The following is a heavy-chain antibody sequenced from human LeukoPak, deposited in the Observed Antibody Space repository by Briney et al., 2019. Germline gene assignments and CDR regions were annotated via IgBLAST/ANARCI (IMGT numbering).Heavy chain of an antibody. V-gene: IGHV3-23*01. CDR3: AKGIVGATTPGH. D-gene: IGHD1-26*01. CDR2: ISGSGGST. CDR1: GFTFSSYS. J-gene: IGHJ4*02. Sequence: GGSLRLSCAASGFTFSSYSMNWVRQAPGKGLEWVSAISGSGGSTYYADSVKGRFTISRDNSKNTLYLQMNSLRAEDTAVYYCAKGIVGATTPGHWGQGTLVTVSS.